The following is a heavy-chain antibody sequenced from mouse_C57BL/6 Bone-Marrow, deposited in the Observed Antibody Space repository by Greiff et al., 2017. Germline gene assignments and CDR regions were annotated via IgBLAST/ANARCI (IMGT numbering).Heavy chain of an antibody. CDR1: GFTFSDSW. CDR2: IRNKANSPAT. CDR3: ARGGSPYAMDY. V-gene: IGHV6-6*01. Sequence: EVQLEESGGGLVQPGGSMKLSCAASGFTFSDSWMDWVRQTPEKGLEWVAEIRNKANSPATYYAETVKGRFTISRDDSKSSVYLQMHSLRAEDTGIYYCARGGSPYAMDYWGQGTSVTVSA. J-gene: IGHJ4*01.